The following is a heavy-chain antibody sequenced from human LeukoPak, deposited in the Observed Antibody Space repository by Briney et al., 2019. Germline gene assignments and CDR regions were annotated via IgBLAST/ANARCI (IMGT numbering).Heavy chain of an antibody. D-gene: IGHD3-22*01. CDR3: AGVVKYYFDY. V-gene: IGHV4-39*01. CDR2: IYYSGST. J-gene: IGHJ4*02. Sequence: SETLSLTCTVSGGSISSSSYYWGWIRQPPGKGLEWIGSIYYSGSTYYNPSLKSRVTISVDTSKNQFSLKLSSVTAADTAVYYCAGVVKYYFDYWGQGTLVTVSS. CDR1: GGSISSSSYY.